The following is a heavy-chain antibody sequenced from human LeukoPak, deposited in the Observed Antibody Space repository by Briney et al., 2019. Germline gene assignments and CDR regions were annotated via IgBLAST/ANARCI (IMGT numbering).Heavy chain of an antibody. Sequence: GGSLRLSCAASGFTFSDYYMSWIRQAPGKGLEWVSYISSSGSTIYYADSVKGRFTISRDNAKNSLYLQMNSLRAEDTAVYYCARVGGKYCSGGSCYPYYFDYRGQRTLVTVSS. CDR1: GFTFSDYY. CDR2: ISSSGSTI. CDR3: ARVGGKYCSGGSCYPYYFDY. V-gene: IGHV3-11*01. J-gene: IGHJ4*02. D-gene: IGHD2-15*01.